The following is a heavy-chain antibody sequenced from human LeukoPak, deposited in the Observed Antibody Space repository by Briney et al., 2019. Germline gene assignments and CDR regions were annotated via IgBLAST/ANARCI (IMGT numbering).Heavy chain of an antibody. J-gene: IGHJ4*02. CDR1: GFTFSSYW. D-gene: IGHD5-18*01. Sequence: GGSLRLSCAASGFTFSSYWMSWVRQAPGKGLEWVANIKQDGSEKYYVDSMKGRFTISRDNAKNTLYLQMNSLRAEDTAVYYCARGGRYSYGFIDYWGQGTLVPVSS. V-gene: IGHV3-7*01. CDR2: IKQDGSEK. CDR3: ARGGRYSYGFIDY.